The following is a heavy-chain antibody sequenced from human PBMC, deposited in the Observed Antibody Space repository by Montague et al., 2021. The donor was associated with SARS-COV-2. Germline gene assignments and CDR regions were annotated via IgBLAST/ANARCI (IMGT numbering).Heavy chain of an antibody. Sequence: SETLSLTCTVSGGSISSSSYYWGWIRQPPGKGLEWIGSIYYSGSTYYNPSLKSRVTISVDTSKNQFSLKLSYVTAADTAVYYCARFTTSYYYDSKAAPATPDAFDIWGQGTMVTVSS. D-gene: IGHD3-22*01. CDR3: ARFTTSYYYDSKAAPATPDAFDI. CDR1: GGSISSSSYY. V-gene: IGHV4-39*01. CDR2: IYYSGST. J-gene: IGHJ3*02.